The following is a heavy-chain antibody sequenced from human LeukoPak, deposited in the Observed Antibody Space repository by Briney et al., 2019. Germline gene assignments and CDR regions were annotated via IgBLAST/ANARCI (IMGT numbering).Heavy chain of an antibody. V-gene: IGHV4-4*07. CDR3: ARERYYYDSDYYYVKYFDY. Sequence: TPSETLSLTCTVSGGSISSYYWSWIRQPAGKGLEWIGRIYTSGSTNYNPSLKSRVTMSVDTSKNQFSLKLSSVTAADTAVYYCARERYYYDSDYYYVKYFDYWGQGTLVTVSS. CDR2: IYTSGST. CDR1: GGSISSYY. D-gene: IGHD3-22*01. J-gene: IGHJ4*02.